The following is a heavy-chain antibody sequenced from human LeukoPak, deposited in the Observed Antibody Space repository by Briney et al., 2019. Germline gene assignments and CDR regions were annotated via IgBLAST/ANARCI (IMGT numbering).Heavy chain of an antibody. CDR2: INPSAGGT. CDR1: GYTFTGHY. J-gene: IGHJ6*02. V-gene: IGHV1-46*04. CDR3: ARDTISSGWSPSYYYGMDV. Sequence: ASVKVSCKASGYTFTGHYMHWVRQAPGQGLEWMGIINPSAGGTSYAQKLQGRVTMTRDTSTNTVYVELSSLRAEDTAVYYCARDTISSGWSPSYYYGMDVWGQGTTVTVSS. D-gene: IGHD6-19*01.